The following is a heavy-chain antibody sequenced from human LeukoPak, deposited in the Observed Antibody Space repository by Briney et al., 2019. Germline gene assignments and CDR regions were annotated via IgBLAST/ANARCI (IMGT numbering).Heavy chain of an antibody. CDR3: AYSWQQLVYSHSWFDP. CDR2: INTNTGNP. Sequence: ASVKVSCKASGYTFTSYAMNWVRQAPGQGLEWMGWINTNTGNPTYAQGFTGRFVFSLDTSVSTAYLQISSLKAEDTAVYYCAYSWQQLVYSHSWFDPWGQGTLVTVSS. D-gene: IGHD6-13*01. J-gene: IGHJ5*02. V-gene: IGHV7-4-1*02. CDR1: GYTFTSYA.